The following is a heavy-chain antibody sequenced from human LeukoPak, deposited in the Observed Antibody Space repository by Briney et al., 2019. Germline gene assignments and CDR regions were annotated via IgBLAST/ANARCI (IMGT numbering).Heavy chain of an antibody. V-gene: IGHV1-69*13. J-gene: IGHJ4*02. CDR3: ARDWVAVAGRLFDY. CDR2: IIPIFGTA. D-gene: IGHD6-19*01. Sequence: GALVKVSCKASGGTFSSYAISWVRQAPGQGLEWMGGIIPIFGTANYAQKFQGRVTITADESTSTAYMELSSLRSEDTAVYYCARDWVAVAGRLFDYWGQGTLVTVSS. CDR1: GGTFSSYA.